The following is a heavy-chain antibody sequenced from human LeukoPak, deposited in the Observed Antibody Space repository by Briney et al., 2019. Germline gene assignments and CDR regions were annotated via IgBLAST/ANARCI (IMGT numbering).Heavy chain of an antibody. CDR3: ARRKLVYDSSGYQDY. D-gene: IGHD3-22*01. J-gene: IGHJ4*02. CDR1: GFTFSSYW. Sequence: GGSLRLSCAASGFTFSSYWMSWVRQAPGKGLEWVANIKQDGSEKHYVDSVKGRFTISRDNAKNSLYLQMNSLRAEDTAVYYCARRKLVYDSSGYQDYWGQGTLVTVSS. CDR2: IKQDGSEK. V-gene: IGHV3-7*03.